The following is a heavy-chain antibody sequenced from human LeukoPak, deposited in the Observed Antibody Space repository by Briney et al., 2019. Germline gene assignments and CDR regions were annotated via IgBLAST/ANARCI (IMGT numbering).Heavy chain of an antibody. CDR1: DTSINIYY. D-gene: IGHD3-10*01. Sequence: SETLSLTCTVSDTSINIYYWSWIRQPAGKGLEWIGHIHATGTTQYNPPLKSRVTMSIDTSKNQFSLNMRPVIAADTAVYFCAKVAKYYYGSQTYFFFENWGQGTLVTVSS. CDR3: AKVAKYYYGSQTYFFFEN. CDR2: IHATGTT. V-gene: IGHV4-4*07. J-gene: IGHJ4*02.